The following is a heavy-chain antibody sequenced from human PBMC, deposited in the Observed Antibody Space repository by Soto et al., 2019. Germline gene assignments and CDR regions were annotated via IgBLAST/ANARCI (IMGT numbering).Heavy chain of an antibody. J-gene: IGHJ3*02. CDR2: MNPNRGNT. CDR1: GYSFTSYD. CDR3: ARYPYTSYCSDGSCSYDAFDI. D-gene: IGHD2-15*01. V-gene: IGHV1-8*01. Sequence: QVQMVQSGAEVKKPGASVKVSCRASGYSFTSYDVNWVRQATGQGLEGMGWMNPNRGNTAFAEKFQGRVTMTRDTPISTAYMELSGLTSEATAVYYCARYPYTSYCSDGSCSYDAFDIWGQGTVVTVSS.